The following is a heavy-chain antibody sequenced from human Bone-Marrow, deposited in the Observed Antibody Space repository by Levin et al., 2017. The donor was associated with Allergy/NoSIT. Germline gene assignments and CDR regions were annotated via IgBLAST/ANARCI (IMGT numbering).Heavy chain of an antibody. CDR1: GFTFNDYT. CDR2: ISWDASTT. V-gene: IGHV3-43*01. J-gene: IGHJ4*02. CDR3: AKDLRHRIAVTGNKEY. Sequence: GGSLRLACAASGFTFNDYTMHWVRQAPQRGLEWVSLISWDASTTYYADSVRGRFTISRDNSKNALYLQMNSLTTEDTALYYCAKDLRHRIAVTGNKEYWGQGTLVTVSS. D-gene: IGHD6-19*01.